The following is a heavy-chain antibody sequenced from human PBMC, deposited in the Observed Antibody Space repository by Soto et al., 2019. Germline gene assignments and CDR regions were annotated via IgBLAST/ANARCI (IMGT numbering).Heavy chain of an antibody. J-gene: IGHJ6*02. CDR1: GYTFTNYA. V-gene: IGHV1-3*01. CDR3: ARDTAPSDV. Sequence: ASVKVSGKASGYTFTNYAMHWVRQAPGQRLEWMGWINAGNGNTKYSQKFQGRVTITRDTTASIAYMELSSLRSEETAVYYCARDTAPSDVRGQRTTVTVS. D-gene: IGHD4-17*01. CDR2: INAGNGNT.